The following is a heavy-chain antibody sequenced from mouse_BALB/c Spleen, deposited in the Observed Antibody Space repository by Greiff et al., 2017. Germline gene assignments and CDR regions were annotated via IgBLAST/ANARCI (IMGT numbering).Heavy chain of an antibody. Sequence: QVTLNVSGPGIFQPSQTLSLTCSFSGFSLSTSGMGVGWIRQPSGTCLEWLAHIWWDDVKRYNPALKSRLTISKDTSSSQVFLKIASVDTADTATYYCARIYHYYGSSSRDFDVWGEGTTVTVSS. D-gene: IGHD1-1*01. J-gene: IGHJ1*01. CDR3: ARIYHYYGSSSRDFDV. CDR2: IWWDDVK. V-gene: IGHV8-8*01. CDR1: GFSLSTSGMG.